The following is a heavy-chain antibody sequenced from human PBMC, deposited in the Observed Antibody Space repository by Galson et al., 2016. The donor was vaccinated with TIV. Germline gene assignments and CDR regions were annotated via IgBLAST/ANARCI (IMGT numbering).Heavy chain of an antibody. CDR1: GYIVTTYY. CDR2: LNPSGVTT. CDR3: SREKYSGFGF. V-gene: IGHV1-46*01. D-gene: IGHD5-12*01. Sequence: SVKVSCKASGYIVTTYYIHWVRQAPGQGLEWMGMLNPSGVTTSYAEKFQDRVTMSMDTSTSTFYMELSSLTSEDTAIYYGSREKYSGFGFWGQGTLVTVSS. J-gene: IGHJ4*02.